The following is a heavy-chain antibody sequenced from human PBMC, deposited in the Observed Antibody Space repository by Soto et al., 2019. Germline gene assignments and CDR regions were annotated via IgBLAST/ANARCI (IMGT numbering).Heavy chain of an antibody. CDR1: GGSISSSSYY. CDR2: IYYSGST. J-gene: IGHJ5*02. CDR3: ARHQDYDILTGSRGWFDP. D-gene: IGHD3-9*01. V-gene: IGHV4-39*01. Sequence: QLQLQESGPGLVKPSETLSLTCTVSGGSISSSSYYWGWIRQPPGKGLEWIGSIYYSGSTYYNPSLKSRVTISVDTSKSQFSLKLSSVTAADTAVYYCARHQDYDILTGSRGWFDPWGQGTLVTVSS.